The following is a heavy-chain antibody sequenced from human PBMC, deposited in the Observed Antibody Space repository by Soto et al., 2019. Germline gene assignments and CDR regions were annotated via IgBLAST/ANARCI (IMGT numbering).Heavy chain of an antibody. CDR3: ARLGGYCSGGSCYSVNYYYGMDV. D-gene: IGHD2-15*01. CDR1: GYRFTSCW. V-gene: IGHV5-51*01. CDR2: IYPGDSDT. J-gene: IGHJ6*02. Sequence: GESLKISCKGSGYRFTSCWIGWGRQMPGQGLVWRGVIYPGDSDTRYSPSFQGQVPISADKSISTAYLQWSSLKASDTAMYYCARLGGYCSGGSCYSVNYYYGMDVWGQGTTVTVSS.